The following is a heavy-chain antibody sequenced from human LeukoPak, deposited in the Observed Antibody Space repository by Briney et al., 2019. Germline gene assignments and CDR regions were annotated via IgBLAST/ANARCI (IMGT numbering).Heavy chain of an antibody. CDR1: GFTFSNYA. CDR2: ISGGGAIT. D-gene: IGHD3-10*02. Sequence: QPGGSLRLSCVASGFTFSNYAMSWVRQAPGQGLEWVSTISGGGAITYSADSVKGRFTTSRDNSKNTLYLQMDSVRAEDMAAYYCARDLDDFNVQPPIFQHWGLGTQVTVSS. V-gene: IGHV3-23*01. J-gene: IGHJ1*01. CDR3: ARDLDDFNVQPPIFQH.